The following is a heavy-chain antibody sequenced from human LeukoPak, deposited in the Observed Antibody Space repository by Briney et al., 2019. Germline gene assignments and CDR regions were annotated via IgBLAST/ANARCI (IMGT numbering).Heavy chain of an antibody. V-gene: IGHV3-23*01. CDR3: ATLITMIP. J-gene: IGHJ5*02. Sequence: GGSLRLSCAASGFTFSSWAMSWVRQAPGKGLEWVSAFSGNGGATYYADSVKGRFTISRDNSKNILYLQMNSLRAEDTAVYYCATLITMIPWGQGTLVTVSS. CDR1: GFTFSSWA. D-gene: IGHD3-22*01. CDR2: FSGNGGAT.